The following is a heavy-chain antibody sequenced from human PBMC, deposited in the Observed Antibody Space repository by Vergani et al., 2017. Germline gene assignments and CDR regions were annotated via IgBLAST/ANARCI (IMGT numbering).Heavy chain of an antibody. CDR1: GGSISSYY. CDR2: IYYSGST. V-gene: IGHV4-59*08. D-gene: IGHD5-24*01. J-gene: IGHJ4*02. CDR3: ARQGRDGYNFFDY. Sequence: QVQLQESGPGLVKPSETLSLTCTVSGGSISSYYWSWIRQPPGKGLEWIGYIYYSGSTNYNPSLKSRVTISVDTSKNQFSLKLSSVTAADTAVYYCARQGRDGYNFFDYWDQGTLVTVSS.